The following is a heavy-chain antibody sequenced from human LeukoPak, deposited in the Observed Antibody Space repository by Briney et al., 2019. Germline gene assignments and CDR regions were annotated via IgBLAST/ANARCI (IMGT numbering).Heavy chain of an antibody. D-gene: IGHD6-19*01. CDR3: ARCQRLSSGWTDYYYYGMDV. V-gene: IGHV1-69*13. CDR2: IIPIFGTT. Sequence: GASVKVSCTASGGTFSSYAISWVRQAPGQGLEWMGGIIPIFGTTNYAQKFQGRVTITADESTSTAYMELSSLRSEDTAVYYCARCQRLSSGWTDYYYYGMDVWGQGTTVTVSS. J-gene: IGHJ6*02. CDR1: GGTFSSYA.